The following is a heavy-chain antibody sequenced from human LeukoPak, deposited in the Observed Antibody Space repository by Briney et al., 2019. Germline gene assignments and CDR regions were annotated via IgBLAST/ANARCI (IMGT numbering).Heavy chain of an antibody. J-gene: IGHJ4*02. CDR3: TRVSLVAASVFFNY. CDR2: IRSKAYGGTT. V-gene: IGHV3-49*04. Sequence: GGSLRLSCTASGFTFGDYAMSWVRQAPGKGLEWVSFIRSKAYGGTTEYAASVKGRFTISRDDSKSIAYLQMSSLKTEDTAVYYCTRVSLVAASVFFNYWGQGTLVTVSS. CDR1: GFTFGDYA. D-gene: IGHD2-15*01.